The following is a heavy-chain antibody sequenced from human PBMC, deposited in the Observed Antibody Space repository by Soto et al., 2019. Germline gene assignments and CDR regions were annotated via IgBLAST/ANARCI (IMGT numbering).Heavy chain of an antibody. J-gene: IGHJ4*02. CDR1: GFSLSTSGVG. D-gene: IGHD5-12*01. V-gene: IGHV2-5*02. CDR3: AHRGRGMATIYPGPFDY. Sequence: SGPTLVNPTQTLTLTCTFSGFSLSTSGVGVGWIRQPPGKALEWLALIYWDDDKRYSPSLKSRLTITKDTSKNQVVLTMTNMDPVDTATYYCAHRGRGMATIYPGPFDYWGQGTLVTSPQ. CDR2: IYWDDDK.